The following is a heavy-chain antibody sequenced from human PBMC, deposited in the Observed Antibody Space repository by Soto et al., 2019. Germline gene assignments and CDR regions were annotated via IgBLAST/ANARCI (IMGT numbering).Heavy chain of an antibody. CDR2: ISISSGNT. D-gene: IGHD3-10*01. CDR3: ARSYHYGSYWYFDL. V-gene: IGHV1-18*04. CDR1: GYTFSDYG. J-gene: IGHJ2*01. Sequence: ASVKVSCKASGYTFSDYGITWVRQAPGQGLEWMGWISISSGNTHFEESLQGRVTMTSDKTSTAYMELWRLRSDDSAMYYCARSYHYGSYWYFDLWGRGTLVTVSS.